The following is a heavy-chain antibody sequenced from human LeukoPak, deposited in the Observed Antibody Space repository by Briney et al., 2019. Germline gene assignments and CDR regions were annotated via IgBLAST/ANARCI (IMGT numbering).Heavy chain of an antibody. D-gene: IGHD4-17*01. J-gene: IGHJ4*02. CDR1: GFTFSSYA. V-gene: IGHV3-23*01. Sequence: PGGSLRLSCAASGFTFSSYALSWVRQAPGKGLEWVSGIGGDSSTYYTDSVRGRFTISRDDSKNTVYLQMNSLRAEDTAVYYCAKDGIHDYGDYVFSNWGQGTLVTVSS. CDR2: IGGDSST. CDR3: AKDGIHDYGDYVFSN.